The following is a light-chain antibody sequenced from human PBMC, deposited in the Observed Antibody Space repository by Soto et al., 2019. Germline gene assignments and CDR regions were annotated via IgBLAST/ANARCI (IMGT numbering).Light chain of an antibody. Sequence: QSALTQPASVSGSPGQSITISCTGTSSDVGGYNLVSWYQQHPGKAPKLMIYESSKRPSGVSNRFSGSKSGNTASLTISGLQAEDEADYYCCSYAGRGVFGGGTQLTVL. CDR3: CSYAGRGV. V-gene: IGLV2-23*01. CDR2: ESS. J-gene: IGLJ3*02. CDR1: SSDVGGYNL.